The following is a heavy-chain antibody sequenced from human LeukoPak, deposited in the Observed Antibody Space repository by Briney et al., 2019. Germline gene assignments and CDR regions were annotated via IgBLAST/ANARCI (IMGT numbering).Heavy chain of an antibody. D-gene: IGHD6-13*01. CDR3: AKQEQQLALEGYYFDY. J-gene: IGHJ4*02. V-gene: IGHV3-30-3*01. CDR1: GFTFSSYA. Sequence: GGSLRLSCAASGFTFSSYAMHWVRQAPGKGLEWVAVISYDGSNKYYADSVKGRFTISRDNSKNTLYLQMNSLRAEDTAVYYCAKQEQQLALEGYYFDYWGQGTLVTVSS. CDR2: ISYDGSNK.